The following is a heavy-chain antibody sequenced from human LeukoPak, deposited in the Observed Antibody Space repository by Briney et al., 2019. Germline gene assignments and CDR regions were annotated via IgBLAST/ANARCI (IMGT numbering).Heavy chain of an antibody. V-gene: IGHV4-34*01. CDR2: INHSGST. CDR3: PRVPFDWLLYAFDY. D-gene: IGHD3-9*01. CDR1: GGSFSGYY. J-gene: IGHJ4*02. Sequence: SETLSLTCAVYGGSFSGYYWSWIRQPPGKGLEWIGEINHSGSTNYNPSLKSRVTISVDTSKNQFSLKLRSVTAADTALYYCPRVPFDWLLYAFDYWGPGTLVTVSS.